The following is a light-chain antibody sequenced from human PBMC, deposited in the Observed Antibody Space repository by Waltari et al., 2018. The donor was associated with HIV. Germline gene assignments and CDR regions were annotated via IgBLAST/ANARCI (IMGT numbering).Light chain of an antibody. J-gene: IGLJ2*01. V-gene: IGLV2-14*03. CDR2: GVN. Sequence: SALTQPASVSGSLGQSVTISCTGATRDIGDFVSWYQQLPGRAPQLLFSGVNRRASVISHRVFASKSGATASLTISRLQADDEGCYYCSSTADLESVTFGGGT. CDR3: SSTADLESVT. CDR1: TRDIGDF.